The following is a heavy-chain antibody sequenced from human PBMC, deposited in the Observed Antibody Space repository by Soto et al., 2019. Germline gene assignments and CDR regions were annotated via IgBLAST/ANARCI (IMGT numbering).Heavy chain of an antibody. J-gene: IGHJ4*02. CDR2: IWYDGSNK. V-gene: IGHV3-33*01. D-gene: IGHD5-18*01. Sequence: HPGGSLRLSCAASGFTFSSYGMHWVRQAPGKGLEWVAVIWYDGSNKYYADSVKGRFTISKDNSKNTLYLQMNSLRAEDTAVYYCARESIQLWFFYFDYWGQGTLVTVSS. CDR3: ARESIQLWFFYFDY. CDR1: GFTFSSYG.